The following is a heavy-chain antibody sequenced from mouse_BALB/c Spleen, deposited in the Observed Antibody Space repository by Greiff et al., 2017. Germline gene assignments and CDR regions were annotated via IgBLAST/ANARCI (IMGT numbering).Heavy chain of an antibody. CDR3: ARDRGPY. V-gene: IGHV5-9-4*01. CDR1: GFTFSSYA. J-gene: IGHJ4*01. Sequence: EVKLMESGGGLVKPGGSLKLSCAASGFTFSSYAMSWVRQSPEKRLEWVAEISSGGSYTYYPDTVTGRFTISRDNAKNTLYLEMSSLRSEDTAMYYCARDRGPYWGQGTSVTVSS. CDR2: ISSGGSYT.